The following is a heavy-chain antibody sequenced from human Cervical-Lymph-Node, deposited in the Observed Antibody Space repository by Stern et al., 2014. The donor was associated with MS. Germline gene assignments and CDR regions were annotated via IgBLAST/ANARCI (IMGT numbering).Heavy chain of an antibody. CDR3: ARDLSSGWYYFDN. V-gene: IGHV3-53*01. CDR2: IYSGGNT. CDR1: GFTVSSNY. Sequence: QLVQSGGGLIQPGGSLRLSCAASGFTVSSNYMNWVRQAPGKGLEWVSAIYSGGNTYYANSVKGRFTISRDNSKNTLYLQMNSLRGEDTAVYYCARDLSSGWYYFDNWGQGTLVTVSS. J-gene: IGHJ4*02. D-gene: IGHD6-19*01.